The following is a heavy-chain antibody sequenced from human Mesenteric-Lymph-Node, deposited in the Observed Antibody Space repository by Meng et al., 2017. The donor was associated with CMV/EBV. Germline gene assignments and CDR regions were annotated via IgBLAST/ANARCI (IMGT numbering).Heavy chain of an antibody. Sequence: GESLKISCAASGFTFSSYAMHWVRQAPGKGLEWVVVISYDGSNKYYADSVKGRFTISRDNAKNSLYLQMNSLTAEDTAIYYCSRRLGGLTGDLSGDCWGQGTLVTVSS. J-gene: IGHJ4*02. CDR2: ISYDGSNK. CDR1: GFTFSSYA. V-gene: IGHV3-30-3*01. D-gene: IGHD7-27*01. CDR3: SRRLGGLTGDLSGDC.